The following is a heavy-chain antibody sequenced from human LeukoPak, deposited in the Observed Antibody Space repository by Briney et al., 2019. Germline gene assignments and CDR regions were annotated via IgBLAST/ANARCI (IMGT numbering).Heavy chain of an antibody. CDR1: GYTLTELS. CDR2: FDPEDGET. Sequence: ASVKVSCKVSGYTLTELSMHWVRQAPGKGLEWMGGFDPEDGETIYAQKFQGRVTMTEDTSTDTAYMELSSLRAEDTAVYYCPTESKGFGELLSFYYWGQGTLFTVSS. J-gene: IGHJ4*02. D-gene: IGHD3-10*01. CDR3: PTESKGFGELLSFYY. V-gene: IGHV1-24*01.